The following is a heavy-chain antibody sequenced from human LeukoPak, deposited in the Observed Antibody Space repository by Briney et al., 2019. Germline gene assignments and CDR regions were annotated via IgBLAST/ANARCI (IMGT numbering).Heavy chain of an antibody. CDR3: ARDLGYCSTTSCNRNWFDP. CDR1: GYTFTSYG. V-gene: IGHV1-18*01. J-gene: IGHJ5*02. Sequence: GASVKVSCKASGYTFTSYGISWVRQAPGQGLEWVGWTSANNGHTNYVQGFQGRVTMTTDTSTNTAYMEVRSLRSDDTAVYYCARDLGYCSTTSCNRNWFDPWGQGTLVIVSS. D-gene: IGHD2-2*01. CDR2: TSANNGHT.